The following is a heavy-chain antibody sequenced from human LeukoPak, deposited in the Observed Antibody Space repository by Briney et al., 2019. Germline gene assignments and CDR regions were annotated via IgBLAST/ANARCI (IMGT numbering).Heavy chain of an antibody. CDR3: ARERDYPDAFDT. CDR1: GFTVSSNY. Sequence: GGSLRLSCAASGFTVSSNYMSWVRQAPGKGLEWVSVIYSGGSTYYTDSVKGRFTISRDNSKNTLYLQMSSLRDENTAVYYCARERDYPDAFDTLGQGTMATVSS. J-gene: IGHJ3*02. V-gene: IGHV3-53*01. D-gene: IGHD4-11*01. CDR2: IYSGGST.